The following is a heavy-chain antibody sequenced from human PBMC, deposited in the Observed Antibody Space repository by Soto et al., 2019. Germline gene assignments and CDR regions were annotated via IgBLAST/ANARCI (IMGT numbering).Heavy chain of an antibody. V-gene: IGHV3-23*01. J-gene: IGHJ4*02. CDR3: AKARGGDSQWFFDY. D-gene: IGHD3-22*01. Sequence: GGSLRLSCAASGFTFSNHGVNWVRQAPGKGLEWISSLTGGGDKTTYADSVKGRFTTSRDNSKNTVYLQMNSLRDEDTAVYYCAKARGGDSQWFFDYWGLGALVTVSS. CDR1: GFTFSNHG. CDR2: LTGGGDKT.